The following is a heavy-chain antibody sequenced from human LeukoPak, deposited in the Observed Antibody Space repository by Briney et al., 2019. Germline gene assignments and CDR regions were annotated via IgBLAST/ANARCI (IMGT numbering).Heavy chain of an antibody. D-gene: IGHD6-13*01. CDR1: GFTFRSHG. Sequence: GTSLRLSCAASGFTFRSHGMHWVRQAPGKGLEWVAFIWYDGSNKYYTDSVKGRFTISRDNSKNTLYLQMNSLRAEDTAVYYCATAAAGARPDYWGQGTLVTVSS. V-gene: IGHV3-33*01. CDR2: IWYDGSNK. J-gene: IGHJ4*02. CDR3: ATAAAGARPDY.